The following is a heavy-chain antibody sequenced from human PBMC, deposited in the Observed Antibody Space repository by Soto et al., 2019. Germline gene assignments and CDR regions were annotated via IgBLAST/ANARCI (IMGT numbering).Heavy chain of an antibody. CDR2: ISGSGGST. V-gene: IGHV3-23*01. D-gene: IGHD3-3*01. CDR1: GFTFSSYA. Sequence: PGGSLRLSCAASGFTFSSYAMSWVRQAPGKGLEWVSAISGSGGSTYYADSVKGRFTISRDNSKNTLYLQMNSMRAEDTAVYYCAKALSYYAFWSGYSSYGMDVWGQGTTVTVSS. CDR3: AKALSYYAFWSGYSSYGMDV. J-gene: IGHJ6*02.